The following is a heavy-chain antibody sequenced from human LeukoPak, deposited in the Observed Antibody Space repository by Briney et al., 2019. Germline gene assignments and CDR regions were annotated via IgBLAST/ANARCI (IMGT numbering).Heavy chain of an antibody. Sequence: GGSLRLSCAASGFSFNTYSTNWVRQAPGKGLVWVSRINEDGRVTSYATSVRGRFTIFRDSVENTLHLQMNSLRAEDTAVYYCVKDFGGELDSWGQGTLVTVSS. V-gene: IGHV3-74*01. J-gene: IGHJ5*01. CDR2: INEDGRVT. D-gene: IGHD3-10*01. CDR3: VKDFGGELDS. CDR1: GFSFNTYS.